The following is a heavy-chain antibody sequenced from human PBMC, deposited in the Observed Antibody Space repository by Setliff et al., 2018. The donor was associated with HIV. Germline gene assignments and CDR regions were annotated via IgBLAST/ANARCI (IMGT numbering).Heavy chain of an antibody. Sequence: SETLSLTCTVSGGSITTYFWTWMRQPPGKGLEWVGSAFHSGATNYNPSLKSRVSISVDKTKNQFSLKLSSVTAAATAVYYCAGVWVRGLHENYYYGMDVWSQGTTVTVSS. CDR3: AGVWVRGLHENYYYGMDV. CDR1: GGSITTYF. CDR2: AFHSGAT. J-gene: IGHJ6*02. D-gene: IGHD4-4*01. V-gene: IGHV4-59*01.